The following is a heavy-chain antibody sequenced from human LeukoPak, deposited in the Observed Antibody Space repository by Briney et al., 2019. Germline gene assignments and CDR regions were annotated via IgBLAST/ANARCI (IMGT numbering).Heavy chain of an antibody. CDR2: LNSDGSNT. J-gene: IGHJ4*02. Sequence: GESLRLSCAASGFTFSRYWMHWVRQAPGKGLVWVSHLNSDGSNTNYADSVKGRFTIPRDKAKNTLYLQMNSLRAEDTAVYYCARGYSYGYDFDYWGQGTLLTVSS. CDR1: GFTFSRYW. D-gene: IGHD5-18*01. V-gene: IGHV3-74*01. CDR3: ARGYSYGYDFDY.